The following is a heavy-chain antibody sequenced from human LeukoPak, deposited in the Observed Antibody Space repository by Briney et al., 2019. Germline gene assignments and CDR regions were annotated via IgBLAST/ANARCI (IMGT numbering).Heavy chain of an antibody. V-gene: IGHV4-34*01. D-gene: IGHD6-13*01. CDR1: GGSFSGYY. CDR2: INHSGST. Sequence: KSSETLSLTCAVYGGSFSGYYWSWIRQPPGKGLEWIGEINHSGSTNYNPSLKSRVTISVDTSKNQFFLKLSSVTAADTAVYYCARKNIADYDAFDIWGQGTMVTVSS. CDR3: ARKNIADYDAFDI. J-gene: IGHJ3*02.